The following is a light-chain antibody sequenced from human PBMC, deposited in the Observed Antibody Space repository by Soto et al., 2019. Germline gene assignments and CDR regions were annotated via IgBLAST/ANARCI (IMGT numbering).Light chain of an antibody. Sequence: DIQMTQSPSSLSASVGDRVTITCRASQSISSYLNWYQQKPGKAPKLLIYAASSLQSGVPSRFSGSGSGTDFTLTISSLQAEDVAVYYCQQHYSTPLTFGGGTKVDIK. J-gene: IGKJ4*01. CDR3: QQHYSTPLT. CDR1: QSISSY. CDR2: AAS. V-gene: IGKV1-39*01.